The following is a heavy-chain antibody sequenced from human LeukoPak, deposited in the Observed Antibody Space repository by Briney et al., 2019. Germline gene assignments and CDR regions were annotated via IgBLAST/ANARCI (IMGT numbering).Heavy chain of an antibody. CDR3: AKPRGNYDILTGPRDDAFDI. V-gene: IGHV3-23*01. Sequence: PGGSLRLSCAASGFTFSSYAMSWVRQAPGKGLEWVSAISGSGGSTYYAGSVKGRFTISRDNSKNTLYLQMNSLRAEDTAVYYCAKPRGNYDILTGPRDDAFDIWGQGTMVIVSS. CDR2: ISGSGGST. D-gene: IGHD3-9*01. CDR1: GFTFSSYA. J-gene: IGHJ3*02.